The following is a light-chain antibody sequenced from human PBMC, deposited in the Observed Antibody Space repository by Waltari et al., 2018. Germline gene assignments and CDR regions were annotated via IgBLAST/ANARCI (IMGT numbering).Light chain of an antibody. CDR2: DVT. Sequence: QSALTQPPSASGSPGQSVTISCTGTGSDIGAYNYVSWYQLHPGKAPKLMIYDVTKRPSGVPVRFSGSKSGNTASLTVSGLQTEDEAEYYCCSYAGKEYVFGSGTKVTVL. V-gene: IGLV2-8*01. CDR1: GSDIGAYNY. J-gene: IGLJ1*01. CDR3: CSYAGKEYV.